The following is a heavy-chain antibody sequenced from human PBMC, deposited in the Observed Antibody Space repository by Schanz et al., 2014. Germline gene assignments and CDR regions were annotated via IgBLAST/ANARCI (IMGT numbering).Heavy chain of an antibody. V-gene: IGHV3-30*03. CDR3: ASPPISVAGRLADY. Sequence: QVQLVESGGGVVQPGGSLRLSCEASGFTFSNYGMNWVRQAPGKGLEWVAQISHDGHRDFYADSVKGRMTVSRDTSKNALCLQMNNLRAEDTAVYYCASPPISVAGRLADYWGQGILVAVSS. J-gene: IGHJ4*02. D-gene: IGHD6-19*01. CDR1: GFTFSNYG. CDR2: ISHDGHRD.